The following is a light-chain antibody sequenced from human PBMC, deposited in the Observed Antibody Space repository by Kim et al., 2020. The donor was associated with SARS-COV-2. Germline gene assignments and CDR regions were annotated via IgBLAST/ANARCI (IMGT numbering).Light chain of an antibody. CDR2: GAS. Sequence: EIVMTQSPATLSVSPAERVTLSCRASQDIRSNLAWYQQKSGQAPRLVISGASTTATGIPARFSGSGSGTEFTLTISSLLSEDFAVYYCQQYNDWPLTFGGGTKVDIK. CDR3: QQYNDWPLT. V-gene: IGKV3-15*01. CDR1: QDIRSN. J-gene: IGKJ4*01.